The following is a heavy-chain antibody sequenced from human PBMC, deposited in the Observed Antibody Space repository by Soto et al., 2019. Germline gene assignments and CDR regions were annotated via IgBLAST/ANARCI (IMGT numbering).Heavy chain of an antibody. V-gene: IGHV1-2*02. D-gene: IGHD4-17*01. Sequence: QVQLVQSGAEVKNPGASVKVSGKASGYTFTGYYMHWVRQAPGQGLEWMGWINPNSGGTNYAQKFQGRVTMTRDTSIRTAYMELSMLRSDDTAGYYCARDRDYVAGGWFDPWGQGTLVNVSS. CDR2: INPNSGGT. CDR1: GYTFTGYY. J-gene: IGHJ5*02. CDR3: ARDRDYVAGGWFDP.